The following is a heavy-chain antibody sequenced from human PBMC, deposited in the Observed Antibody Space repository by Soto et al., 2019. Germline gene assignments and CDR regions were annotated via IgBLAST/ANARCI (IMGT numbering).Heavy chain of an antibody. CDR1: GFPFSDRY. CDR2: IRNKANYYTT. Sequence: EVQVLESGGGLVQPGGSLRLSCAASGFPFSDRYIDWVRQAPGKGLEWVARIRNKANYYTTDYAASVKGRFTISRDDSKNAWYLQMNSLKTEDTAVYHCLIVGGTRTWGQGTLVSVYS. D-gene: IGHD1-26*01. CDR3: LIVGGTRT. V-gene: IGHV3-72*01. J-gene: IGHJ5*02.